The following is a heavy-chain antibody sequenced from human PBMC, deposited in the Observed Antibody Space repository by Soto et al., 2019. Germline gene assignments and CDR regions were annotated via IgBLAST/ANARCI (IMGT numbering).Heavy chain of an antibody. J-gene: IGHJ6*02. CDR1: GYTFTSYG. V-gene: IGHV1-18*01. Sequence: ASVKVSCKASGYTFTSYGISWVRQAPGQGLEWMGWISAYNGNTNYAQKLQGRVTMTTDTSTSTAYMELRSLRSDDTAVYYCARQGLITGTLDYYYYGMDVWGQGTTVTVSS. CDR3: ARQGLITGTLDYYYYGMDV. CDR2: ISAYNGNT. D-gene: IGHD1-20*01.